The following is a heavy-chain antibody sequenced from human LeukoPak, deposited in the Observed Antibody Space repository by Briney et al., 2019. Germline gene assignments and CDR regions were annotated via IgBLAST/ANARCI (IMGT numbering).Heavy chain of an antibody. V-gene: IGHV3-30*02. CDR3: ARGALAYISGYYWGSNWFDP. CDR2: IQYDGSNK. Sequence: QSGGSLRLSCSASGFPFSSYGMHWVRQAPGKGLEWVAFIQYDGSNKYYADSVKGRFTISRDNSRTTLYLQMNSLRAEDAAIYHCARGALAYISGYYWGSNWFDPWGQGTQVTVSS. CDR1: GFPFSSYG. J-gene: IGHJ5*02. D-gene: IGHD3-22*01.